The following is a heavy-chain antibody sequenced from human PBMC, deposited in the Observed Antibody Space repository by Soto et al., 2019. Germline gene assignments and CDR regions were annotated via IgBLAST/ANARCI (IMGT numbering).Heavy chain of an antibody. V-gene: IGHV4-30-2*01. J-gene: IGHJ5*02. Sequence: SETLSLTCAVSGGSISSGGYSWSWIRQPPEKGMEWIGYIYHSGSTYYNPSLKSRVTISVDRSKNQFSLKLSSVTAADTAMYYCARESSYYYGSGRHNWFDPWGQGTLVTVSS. CDR2: IYHSGST. CDR3: ARESSYYYGSGRHNWFDP. D-gene: IGHD3-10*01. CDR1: GGSISSGGYS.